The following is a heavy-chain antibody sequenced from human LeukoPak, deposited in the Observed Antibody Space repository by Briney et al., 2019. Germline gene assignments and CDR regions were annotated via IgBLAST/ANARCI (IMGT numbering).Heavy chain of an antibody. V-gene: IGHV1-2*02. J-gene: IGHJ4*02. CDR2: INPNSGGT. CDR1: GYTFTGYY. CDR3: ATGIAAAGGIDY. D-gene: IGHD6-13*01. Sequence: ASVKVSCKASGYTFTGYYMHWVRQAPGQGLEWMGWINPNSGGTNYAQKFQGRVTMTRDTSISTAYMELSRLRSDDTAMYYCATGIAAAGGIDYWGRGTLVTVSS.